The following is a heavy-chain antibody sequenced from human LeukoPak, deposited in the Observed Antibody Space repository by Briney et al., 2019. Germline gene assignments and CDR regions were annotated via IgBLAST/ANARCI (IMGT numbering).Heavy chain of an antibody. CDR1: GYSFTSYW. D-gene: IGHD3-16*02. CDR3: AGRYGDDYVWGSYHANLFDY. J-gene: IGHJ4*02. CDR2: IYPGDSDT. Sequence: GESLKISCKGSGYSFTSYWIGWVRQMPGKGLEWMGIIYPGDSDTRYSPSFQGQVTISADKSISTAYLQWSSLKASDTAMYYCAGRYGDDYVWGSYHANLFDYWGQGTLVTVSS. V-gene: IGHV5-51*01.